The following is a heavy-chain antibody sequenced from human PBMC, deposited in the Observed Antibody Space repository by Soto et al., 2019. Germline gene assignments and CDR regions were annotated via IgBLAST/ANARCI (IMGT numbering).Heavy chain of an antibody. CDR3: GRGRSGQIVVFY. V-gene: IGHV1-2*02. J-gene: IGHJ4*02. Sequence: ASVKVSCKASGYTFTGHYIHWVRQAPEQGPEWMGEIGPESGATRYAQKFQGRVTMTRDMSITTIYLELNNLSPDDTAVYYCGRGRSGQIVVFYWGQGTPVTVSS. D-gene: IGHD5-12*01. CDR2: IGPESGAT. CDR1: GYTFTGHY.